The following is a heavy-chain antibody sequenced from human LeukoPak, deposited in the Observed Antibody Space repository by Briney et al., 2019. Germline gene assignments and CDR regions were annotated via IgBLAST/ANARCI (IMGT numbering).Heavy chain of an antibody. D-gene: IGHD6-19*01. Sequence: ASVKVSCEASGYTFTSYYMHWVRQAPGQGLEWMGIINPSGGSTSYAQKFQGRVTMTRDTSTSTVYMELSSLRSEDTAVYYCARDRETAVATYYFDYWGQGTLVTASS. CDR1: GYTFTSYY. CDR2: INPSGGST. J-gene: IGHJ4*02. V-gene: IGHV1-46*01. CDR3: ARDRETAVATYYFDY.